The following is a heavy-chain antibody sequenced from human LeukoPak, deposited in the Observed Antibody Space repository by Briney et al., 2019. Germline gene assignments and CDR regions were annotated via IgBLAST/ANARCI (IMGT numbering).Heavy chain of an antibody. Sequence: PSETLSLTCTVSGVSISSHYWSWIRQPPGKGLEWIGYMYDSESTNYKSSLKSRVTISVDTSKNQFSLKLSSVTAADTAVYYCARVLQNYYHMDVWGEGTTVTVSS. J-gene: IGHJ6*03. D-gene: IGHD3-3*01. CDR3: ARVLQNYYHMDV. CDR2: MYDSEST. V-gene: IGHV4-59*11. CDR1: GVSISSHY.